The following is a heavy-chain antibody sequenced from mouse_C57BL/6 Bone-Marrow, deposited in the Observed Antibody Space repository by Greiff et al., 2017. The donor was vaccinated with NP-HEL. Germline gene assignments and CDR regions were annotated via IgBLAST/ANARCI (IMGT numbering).Heavy chain of an antibody. CDR2: ISGGGGNT. Sequence: EVMLVESGGGLVKPGGSLKLSCAASGFTFGSYTRSWVRQTPEKRLEWVATISGGGGNTYYPDSVKGRFTISRDNAKNTLYLQMSSLRSEDTALYYCARKGETPFDYWGQGTTLTVSS. CDR3: ARKGETPFDY. CDR1: GFTFGSYT. J-gene: IGHJ2*01. V-gene: IGHV5-9*01.